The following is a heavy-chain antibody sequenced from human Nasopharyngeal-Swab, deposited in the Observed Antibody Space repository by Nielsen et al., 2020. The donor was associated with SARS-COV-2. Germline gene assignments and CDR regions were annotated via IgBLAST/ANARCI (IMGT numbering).Heavy chain of an antibody. Sequence: RQAPGKGLEWIGEINHSGSTSYNPSLKSRVTISVDTSKNQFSLKLSSVTAADTAVYYCARGPGEVGTTYYYYYGMDVWGQGTTVTVSS. CDR3: ARGPGEVGTTYYYYYGMDV. D-gene: IGHD1-1*01. CDR2: INHSGST. V-gene: IGHV4-34*01. J-gene: IGHJ6*02.